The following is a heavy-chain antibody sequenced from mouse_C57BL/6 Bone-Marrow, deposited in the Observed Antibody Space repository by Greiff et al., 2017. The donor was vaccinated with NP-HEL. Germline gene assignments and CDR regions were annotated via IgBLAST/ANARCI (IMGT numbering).Heavy chain of an antibody. V-gene: IGHV1-64*01. CDR1: GYTFTSYW. D-gene: IGHD2-1*01. CDR3: ARCGNYLYYFDY. CDR2: IHPNSGST. Sequence: QVQLQQPGAELVKPGASVKLSCKASGYTFTSYWMHWVKQRPGQGLEWIGMIHPNSGSTNYNEKFKSKATLTVDKSSSTAYMQLSSLTSEDSAVDYCARCGNYLYYFDYWGQGTTLTVSS. J-gene: IGHJ2*01.